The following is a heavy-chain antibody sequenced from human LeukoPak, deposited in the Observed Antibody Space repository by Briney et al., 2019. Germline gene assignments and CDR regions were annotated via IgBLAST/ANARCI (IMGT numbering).Heavy chain of an antibody. CDR1: GYTFTSYG. D-gene: IGHD3-3*01. J-gene: IGHJ3*02. CDR3: ARHSTYYDFWSGYYFAPRAFDI. V-gene: IGHV1-18*01. CDR2: ISAYNGNT. Sequence: ASVKVSCKASGYTFTSYGISGVRQAPGQGVEGMGWISAYNGNTNYAQKLQGRVTKTTDTSTRTAYMELRRLRAEDTAVYYCARHSTYYDFWSGYYFAPRAFDIWGQGTMVTVSS.